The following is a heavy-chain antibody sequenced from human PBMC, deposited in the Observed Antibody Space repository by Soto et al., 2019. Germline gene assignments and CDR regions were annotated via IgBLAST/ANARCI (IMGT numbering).Heavy chain of an antibody. CDR2: ISYDGSNK. CDR3: AKDLHSSGWAAYNFDY. J-gene: IGHJ4*02. CDR1: GFTFSNFG. D-gene: IGHD6-25*01. V-gene: IGHV3-30*18. Sequence: QVQLVESGGGLVKPGESLRISCAASGFTFSNFGMHWVRQAPGKGLEWVALISYDGSNKYYADSVKGRFTISRDSTKNTLALQINSLRAEDSAVYYCAKDLHSSGWAAYNFDYWGQGTLVTVSS.